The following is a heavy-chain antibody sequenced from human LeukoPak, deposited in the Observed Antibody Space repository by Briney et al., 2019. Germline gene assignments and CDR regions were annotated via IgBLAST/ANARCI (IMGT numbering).Heavy chain of an antibody. CDR1: GFSFRRCG. D-gene: IGHD3-16*01. Sequence: PGGSLRLSCVASGFSFRRCGMHWVREAPGKGVEWVGVFWYDGSTEHYADSVKGRFAISRDTSKNTLSLQMNSLRVGDSAVYYCVKDRLGGIVAQLDHWGQGTLVAVSS. J-gene: IGHJ4*02. V-gene: IGHV3-33*03. CDR3: VKDRLGGIVAQLDH. CDR2: FWYDGSTE.